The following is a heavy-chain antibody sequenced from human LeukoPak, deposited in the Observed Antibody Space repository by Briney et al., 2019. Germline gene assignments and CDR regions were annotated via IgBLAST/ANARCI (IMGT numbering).Heavy chain of an antibody. CDR1: DGSIRRYY. V-gene: IGHV4-59*01. D-gene: IGHD5-18*01. Sequence: PSETLSLTCTVSDGSIRRYYWSWIRQPPGKGLEWIGYIHYSGSTNYNPSLKSRVTISVDTSKNQFSLKLSSVTAADTAVYYCARDLGYSYGADAFDIWGQGTMVTVSS. J-gene: IGHJ3*02. CDR3: ARDLGYSYGADAFDI. CDR2: IHYSGST.